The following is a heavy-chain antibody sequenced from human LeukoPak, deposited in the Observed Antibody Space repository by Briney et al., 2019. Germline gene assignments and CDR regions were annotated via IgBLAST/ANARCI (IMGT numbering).Heavy chain of an antibody. J-gene: IGHJ5*02. Sequence: PSETLSLTCAVYGESFRAYYWTWLRQPPGKGLEWIGEISHSGSTNYNPSLKSRVTISVDTSKNQFSLRLSSVTAADTAVYYCVRGDCGNQRSNNWFDPWGQGTLVTVSS. V-gene: IGHV4-34*01. CDR3: VRGDCGNQRSNNWFDP. D-gene: IGHD4-11*01. CDR1: GESFRAYY. CDR2: ISHSGST.